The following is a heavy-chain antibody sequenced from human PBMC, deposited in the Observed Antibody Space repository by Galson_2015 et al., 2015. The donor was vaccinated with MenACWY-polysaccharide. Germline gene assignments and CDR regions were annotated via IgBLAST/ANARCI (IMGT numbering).Heavy chain of an antibody. J-gene: IGHJ3*02. V-gene: IGHV3-9*01. CDR2: ISWNSGSI. CDR1: GFTFDDYA. CDR3: AKDMYYYDSSGYYYESGAFDI. D-gene: IGHD3-22*01. Sequence: SLRLSCAASGFTFDDYAMHWVRHAPGKGLEWVSGISWNSGSIGYADSVKGRFTISRDNAKNSLYLQMNSLRAEDTALYYCAKDMYYYDSSGYYYESGAFDIWGQGTMVTVSS.